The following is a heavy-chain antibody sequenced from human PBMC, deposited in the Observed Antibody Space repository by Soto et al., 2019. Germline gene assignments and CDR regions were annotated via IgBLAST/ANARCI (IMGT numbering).Heavy chain of an antibody. D-gene: IGHD1-26*01. CDR1: GFTFSSYG. CDR2: IGGRGGST. Sequence: ELQLLESGGGLVQPGGSLRLSCAASGFTFSSYGMTWVRQAPGKGLEWVSSIGGRGGSTHYTDSVKGRFTISRDNSKNAMYLQMNSLRAEDTAVYYCAKKSGPITTTPFYNYYYMDVWGKGTTVTVSS. J-gene: IGHJ6*03. CDR3: AKKSGPITTTPFYNYYYMDV. V-gene: IGHV3-23*01.